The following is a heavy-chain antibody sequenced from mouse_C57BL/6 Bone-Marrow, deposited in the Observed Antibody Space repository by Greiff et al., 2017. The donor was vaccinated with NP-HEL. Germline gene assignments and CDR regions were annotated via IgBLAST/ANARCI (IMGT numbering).Heavy chain of an antibody. CDR2: IDPSDSYT. J-gene: IGHJ1*03. CDR3: AREGGDYGSSYGYFDV. Sequence: QVQLQQPGAELVMPGASVKLSCKASGYTFTSYWMHWVKQRPGQGLEWIGEIDPSDSYTNYNQKFKGKSTLTVDKSSSTTYMQLRSLTSEDSAVYYCAREGGDYGSSYGYFDVWGTGTTVTVSS. CDR1: GYTFTSYW. D-gene: IGHD1-1*01. V-gene: IGHV1-69*01.